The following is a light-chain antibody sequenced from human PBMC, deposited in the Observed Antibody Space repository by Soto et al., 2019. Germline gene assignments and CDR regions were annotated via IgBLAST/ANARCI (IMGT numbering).Light chain of an antibody. CDR2: SAS. V-gene: IGKV1-27*01. J-gene: IGKJ5*01. Sequence: DIQMTQSPSSLSASVGDRVTITCRASQDISVYLAWAQQKPGKVPKLLIYSASTLQSRVPSRFSGSGSGTDFTLTISSLQPEDVATYFCQKFNTAPLTFRQGTRLEIK. CDR1: QDISVY. CDR3: QKFNTAPLT.